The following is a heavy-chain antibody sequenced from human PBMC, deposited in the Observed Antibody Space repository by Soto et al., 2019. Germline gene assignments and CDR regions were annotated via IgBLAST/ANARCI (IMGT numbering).Heavy chain of an antibody. CDR1: GGTFSSYA. J-gene: IGHJ4*02. CDR3: SRDAYMVRGVPFDY. Sequence: QVQLVQSVAEVKKPGSSVKVSCKASGGTFSSYAISWVRQAPGQGLEWMGGIIPIFGTANYAQKFQGRVTIPAAASTTPASMELRSLRSEDTDVYYCSRDAYMVRGVPFDYWGQGTLLTVSS. D-gene: IGHD3-10*01. V-gene: IGHV1-69*01. CDR2: IIPIFGTA.